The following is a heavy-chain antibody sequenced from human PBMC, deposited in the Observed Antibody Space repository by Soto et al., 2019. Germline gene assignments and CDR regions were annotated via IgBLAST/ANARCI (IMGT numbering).Heavy chain of an antibody. CDR2: FYYSGST. V-gene: IGHV4-39*07. CDR1: GGSVSSSSYY. J-gene: IGHJ4*02. D-gene: IGHD6-13*01. Sequence: SETLSLTCTVSGGSVSSSSYYWGWIRQPPGKGLEWIGSFYYSGSTYYNPSLKSRVTISIDTSKNQFSLKLSSVTAADTAVYYCASAPHYGAAAVPFDYWGQGTLVTVSS. CDR3: ASAPHYGAAAVPFDY.